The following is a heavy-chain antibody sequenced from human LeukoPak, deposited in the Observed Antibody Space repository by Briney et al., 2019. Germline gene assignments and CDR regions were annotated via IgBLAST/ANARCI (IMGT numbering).Heavy chain of an antibody. J-gene: IGHJ6*02. CDR1: GGSISFYY. V-gene: IGHV4-59*08. CDR3: ATAYCGGDCYSSGYGMDV. CDR2: IYYSGST. Sequence: SETLSLTCTVSGGSISFYYCSWLRQPPGKGLEWIGYIYYSGSTNYNPSLKSRVTISVDTSKNQFSLKLSSVTAADTAVYHCATAYCGGDCYSSGYGMDVWGQGTTVTVSS. D-gene: IGHD2-21*02.